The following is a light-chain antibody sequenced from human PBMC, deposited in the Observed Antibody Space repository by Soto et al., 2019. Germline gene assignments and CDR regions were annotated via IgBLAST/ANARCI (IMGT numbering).Light chain of an antibody. CDR2: DAS. J-gene: IGKJ1*01. Sequence: EIVMTQSPATLSVSPGERATLSFRASQSIRTNIAWYQQKPGQAPRLLIYDASTRATGIPARFSGSGSGTEFTLTIRSLQSEDFAVYYCQQYNNWRSFGQGTKVDIK. CDR1: QSIRTN. CDR3: QQYNNWRS. V-gene: IGKV3D-15*01.